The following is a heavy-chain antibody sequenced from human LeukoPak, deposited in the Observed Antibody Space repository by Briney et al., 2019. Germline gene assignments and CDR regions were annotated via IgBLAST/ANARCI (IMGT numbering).Heavy chain of an antibody. D-gene: IGHD3-10*01. J-gene: IGHJ4*02. Sequence: PSETLSLTCTVSGGSISSGGYYWSWIRQHPGKGLEWIGYIYYSGSTNYNPSLKSRVTISVDTSKNQFSLKLSSVTAADTAVYYCARARNYYGSGSYYKPVFDYWGQGTLVTVSS. V-gene: IGHV4-31*03. CDR3: ARARNYYGSGSYYKPVFDY. CDR2: IYYSGST. CDR1: GGSISSGGYY.